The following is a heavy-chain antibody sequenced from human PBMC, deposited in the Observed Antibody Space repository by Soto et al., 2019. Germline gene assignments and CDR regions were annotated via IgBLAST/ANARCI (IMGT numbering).Heavy chain of an antibody. CDR3: ARDGPRVPAVTPYYYGMDV. CDR1: GGSIGSGNW. V-gene: IGHV4-4*02. D-gene: IGHD2-2*01. J-gene: IGHJ6*02. CDR2: IYHSGAT. Sequence: SETLSLTCAVSGGSIGSGNWWSWVRQTPGKGLEWIGEIYHSGATNYNPSLKSRVTLSVDKANNQLSLKLRSVTAADTAVYYCARDGPRVPAVTPYYYGMDVWGQGTTVTVSS.